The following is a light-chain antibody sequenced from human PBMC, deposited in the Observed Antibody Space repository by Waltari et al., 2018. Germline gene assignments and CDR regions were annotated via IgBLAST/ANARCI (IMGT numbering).Light chain of an antibody. V-gene: IGLV2-14*01. J-gene: IGLJ2*01. CDR1: SHHVRGYNS. Sequence: HSALTQPASVSGSPGQSVTIFSAGSSHHVRGYNSLSWYQEHPGQAPRVIIYDVSARPSGVSDRFSGSKSGNTASLTISGLQAGDEADYYCSSQSSNDVVLFGGGTKLTVL. CDR3: SSQSSNDVVL. CDR2: DVS.